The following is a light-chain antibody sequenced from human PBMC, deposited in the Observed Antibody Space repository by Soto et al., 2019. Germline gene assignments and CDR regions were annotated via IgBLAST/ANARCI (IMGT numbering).Light chain of an antibody. CDR1: QTVLYIANNKNC. CDR2: WAS. J-gene: IGKJ2*01. Sequence: DIVMTQSPDSLAVSLGERATINCKSSQTVLYIANNKNCLGWYQQKPGQPPKKLIYWASTRESGVPDRFSGSGSGTDFTLTISSLQAEDVAVYYWQQYLAVPRTFGQGTKMEIK. CDR3: QQYLAVPRT. V-gene: IGKV4-1*01.